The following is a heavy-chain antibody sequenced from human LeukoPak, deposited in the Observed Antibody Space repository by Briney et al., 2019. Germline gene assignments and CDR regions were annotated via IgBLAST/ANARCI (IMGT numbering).Heavy chain of an antibody. CDR2: ISSSSSYI. CDR3: ARDTAGVYYYDSSGYSYGMDV. Sequence: PGGSLRLSCAASGFTFSSYSMNWVRQAPGKGLEWVSSISSSSSYIYYADSVKGRFTISRDNAKNSLYLQTNSLRAEDTAVYYCARDTAGVYYYDSSGYSYGMDVWGQGTTVTVSS. J-gene: IGHJ6*02. CDR1: GFTFSSYS. D-gene: IGHD3-22*01. V-gene: IGHV3-21*01.